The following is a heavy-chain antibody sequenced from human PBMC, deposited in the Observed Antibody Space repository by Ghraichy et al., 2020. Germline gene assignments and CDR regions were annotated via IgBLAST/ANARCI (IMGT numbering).Heavy chain of an antibody. CDR1: GFTVSSNY. D-gene: IGHD4-17*01. CDR3: ARGVVTTATLLDY. CDR2: IYRGGST. J-gene: IGHJ4*02. V-gene: IGHV3-53*01. Sequence: GGSLRLSCAASGFTVSSNYISWVRQATGKGLEWVSVIYRGGSTSYADSVTGRFTISRDNSKNTLYLHMNSLRAEDTAVYYCARGVVTTATLLDYWGQGTVVTVSS.